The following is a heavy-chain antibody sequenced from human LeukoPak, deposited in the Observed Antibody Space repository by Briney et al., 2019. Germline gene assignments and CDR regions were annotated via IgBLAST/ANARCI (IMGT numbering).Heavy chain of an antibody. Sequence: TGGSLRLSCAASGFSSSSSWMSWVRQAPGKGLEWVSVIYSGGSTYYADSVKGRFTISRDNSKNTLYLQMNSLRAEDTAVYYCASHSSSWYGFDYWGQGTLVTVSS. CDR3: ASHSSSWYGFDY. CDR1: GFSSSSSW. D-gene: IGHD6-13*01. J-gene: IGHJ4*02. V-gene: IGHV3-53*01. CDR2: IYSGGST.